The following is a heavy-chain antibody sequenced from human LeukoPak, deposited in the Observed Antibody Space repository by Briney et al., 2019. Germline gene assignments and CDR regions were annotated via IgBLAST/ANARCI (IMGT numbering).Heavy chain of an antibody. V-gene: IGHV3-30*18. Sequence: GRSLRLSCAASGFSFSSYGIHWVRQAPGKGLEWVAVISYDGSNKYYADSVKGRFAISRDNSKNTLYLQMKSLRTEDTSVYYCAKERYSSSSAYIDYWGQGTLVTVSS. D-gene: IGHD6-6*01. CDR2: ISYDGSNK. J-gene: IGHJ4*02. CDR3: AKERYSSSSAYIDY. CDR1: GFSFSSYG.